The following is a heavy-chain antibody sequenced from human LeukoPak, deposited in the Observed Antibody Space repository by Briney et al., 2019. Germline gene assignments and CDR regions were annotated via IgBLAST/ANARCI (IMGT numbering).Heavy chain of an antibody. CDR3: ARLQWLQTGRDFLDY. V-gene: IGHV3-21*06. J-gene: IGHJ4*02. CDR2: ISSSGSYI. D-gene: IGHD6-19*01. Sequence: GGSLRLSCVASGFTFNSYNTNWVRQAPGKGLEWVSSISSSGSYIYYADSVKGRFTISRDNAKNSLDLQMNSLRVEDTAVYYCARLQWLQTGRDFLDYWGQGTLVTVSS. CDR1: GFTFNSYN.